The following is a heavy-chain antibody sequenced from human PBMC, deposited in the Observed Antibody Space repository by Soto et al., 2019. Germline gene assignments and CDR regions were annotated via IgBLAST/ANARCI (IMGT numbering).Heavy chain of an antibody. CDR3: ARRGWGSSSFFDY. D-gene: IGHD6-6*01. J-gene: IGHJ4*02. CDR2: SYHSGST. Sequence: PSETLSLTCAVYGGSFSGYYWSWIRQPPGKGLEWIGSSYHSGSTYYAPSLMSRVAMSEDTSKNQFSLKLNSVTAADTAVYYCARRGWGSSSFFDYWGQGTLVTVPQ. V-gene: IGHV4-34*01. CDR1: GGSFSGYY.